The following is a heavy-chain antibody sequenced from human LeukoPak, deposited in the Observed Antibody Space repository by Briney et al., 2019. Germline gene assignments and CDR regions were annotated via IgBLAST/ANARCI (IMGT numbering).Heavy chain of an antibody. CDR3: ATDTNLVDLFQADGHKYEPLDI. D-gene: IGHD5-24*01. CDR2: ISWSSGII. V-gene: IGHV3-9*01. CDR1: GFIFDDHG. J-gene: IGHJ3*02. Sequence: PGGSLRLSCAASGFIFDDHGMHWVRHAPGKGLEWVSGISWSSGIIGYADSVKGRFTISRDNAKNSLDLQMESLRAEDTAVYYCATDTNLVDLFQADGHKYEPLDIWGLGTMVTVSS.